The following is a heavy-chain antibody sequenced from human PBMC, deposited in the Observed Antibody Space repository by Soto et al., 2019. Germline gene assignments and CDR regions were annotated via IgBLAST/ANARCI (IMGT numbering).Heavy chain of an antibody. CDR1: GGSLSDYF. CDR3: GRGGISLWAYFYNMDV. Sequence: QVQLQQWGAGLLKPSETLSLTCVVSGGSLSDYFWSWIRQPPGMALEWIGEINHLGSINYNPSLKSRVTMSVDPSKNQFSLTLNPVTAADTATYSWGRGGISLWAYFYNMDVWDRGTTVTVSS. J-gene: IGHJ6*03. CDR2: INHLGSI. V-gene: IGHV4-34*01. D-gene: IGHD2-21*01.